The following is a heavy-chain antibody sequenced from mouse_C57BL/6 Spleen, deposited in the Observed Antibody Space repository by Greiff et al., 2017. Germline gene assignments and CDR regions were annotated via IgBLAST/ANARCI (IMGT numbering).Heavy chain of an antibody. CDR2: IYLRSGNT. CDR3: ARGDYDYDVFDY. J-gene: IGHJ2*01. V-gene: IGHV1-81*01. D-gene: IGHD2-4*01. CDR1: GYTFTSYG. Sequence: QVQLQQSGAELARPGASVKLSCKASGYTFTSYGISWVKQRTGQGLEWIGEIYLRSGNTYYNEKFKGKATMTADKSSSTAYMALRSLTSEDSAVYCCARGDYDYDVFDYWGQGTTLTVSS.